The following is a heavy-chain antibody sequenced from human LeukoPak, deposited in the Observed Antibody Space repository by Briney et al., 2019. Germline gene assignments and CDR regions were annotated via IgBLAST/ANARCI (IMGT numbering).Heavy chain of an antibody. D-gene: IGHD6-19*01. CDR1: GGSVSSGSYY. Sequence: SETLSLTCTVSGGSVSSGSYYWSWIRQPPGKGLERIGYIYYSGSTNYNPSLKSRVTISVDTSKNQFSLKLSSVTAADTAVYYCARGLYSSGWSHWFDPWGQGTLVTVSS. V-gene: IGHV4-61*01. CDR2: IYYSGST. J-gene: IGHJ5*02. CDR3: ARGLYSSGWSHWFDP.